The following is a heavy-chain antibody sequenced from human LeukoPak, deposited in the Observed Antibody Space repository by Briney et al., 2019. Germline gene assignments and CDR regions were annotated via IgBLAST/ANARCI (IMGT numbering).Heavy chain of an antibody. CDR1: GFTFSDYY. CDR3: ASRGSGRHLDF. J-gene: IGHJ4*02. D-gene: IGHD2-15*01. Sequence: PGGSLRLSCAASGFTFSDYYMSWIRQAPGKGLEWVSYISGGSSTIYYADSLKGRFTVSRDNAKNSLYLLMNSLRAEDTAVYYCASRGSGRHLDFWGQGTLVTV. V-gene: IGHV3-11*01. CDR2: ISGGSSTI.